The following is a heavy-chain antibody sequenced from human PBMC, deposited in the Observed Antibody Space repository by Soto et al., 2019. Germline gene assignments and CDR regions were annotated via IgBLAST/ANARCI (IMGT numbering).Heavy chain of an antibody. D-gene: IGHD6-19*01. Sequence: GGSLRLSCAASGFTLSSYAMHWVRQAPGKGLEWVAVISYDGSNKYYADSVKGRFTISRDNSKNTLYLQMGSLRAEDMAVYYCAREGSSGWLYYFDYWGQGTLVTVSS. J-gene: IGHJ4*02. CDR2: ISYDGSNK. CDR1: GFTLSSYA. V-gene: IGHV3-30*14. CDR3: AREGSSGWLYYFDY.